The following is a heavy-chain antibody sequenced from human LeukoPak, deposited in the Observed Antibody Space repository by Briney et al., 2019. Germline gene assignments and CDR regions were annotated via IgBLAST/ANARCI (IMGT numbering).Heavy chain of an antibody. CDR1: GFTFSSYG. D-gene: IGHD3-3*01. CDR3: AKDHSRFLEWLSGPSDFDY. Sequence: PGGSLRLSCAASGFTFSSYGMHWVRQAPGKGLEWVAVISYDGSNKYSADSVKGRFTISRDNSKNTLYLQMNSLRAEDTAVYYCAKDHSRFLEWLSGPSDFDYWGQGTLVTVSS. CDR2: ISYDGSNK. V-gene: IGHV3-30*18. J-gene: IGHJ4*02.